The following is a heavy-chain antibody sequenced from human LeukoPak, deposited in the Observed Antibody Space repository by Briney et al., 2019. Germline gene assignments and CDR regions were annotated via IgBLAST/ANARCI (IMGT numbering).Heavy chain of an antibody. J-gene: IGHJ5*02. CDR1: GFTFSSYG. D-gene: IGHD1-26*01. Sequence: GGSLRLSCAASGFTFSSYGMSWVRQAPGKGLEWVSDINGSGGSTYYADSVKGRFTISRDNSKNTLYLQMNSLRAEDTAVYYCAKKYSTGLDPWGQGTLVTVSS. V-gene: IGHV3-23*01. CDR2: INGSGGST. CDR3: AKKYSTGLDP.